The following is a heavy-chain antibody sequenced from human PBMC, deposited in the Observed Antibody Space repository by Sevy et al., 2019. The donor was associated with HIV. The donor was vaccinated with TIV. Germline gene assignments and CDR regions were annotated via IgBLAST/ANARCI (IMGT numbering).Heavy chain of an antibody. CDR3: ARTGYSSSWYNSFFDY. V-gene: IGHV4-59*01. D-gene: IGHD6-13*01. CDR1: GGSISSYY. CDR2: IYYSGST. Sequence: SETLSLTCTVSGGSISSYYWSWIRQPPGKGLEWIGYIYYSGSTNYNPSLKSRVTISVDTSKNQFSLKLSSVTAVDTAVYYCARTGYSSSWYNSFFDYWGQGTLVTVSS. J-gene: IGHJ4*02.